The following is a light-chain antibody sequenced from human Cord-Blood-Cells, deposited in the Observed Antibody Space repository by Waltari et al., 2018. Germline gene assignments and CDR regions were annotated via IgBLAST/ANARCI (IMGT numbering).Light chain of an antibody. CDR1: SSNIGNNY. Sequence: QSVLTQPPSVSAAPGQKVTLLCSGSSSNIGNNYVSWYQQLPGTAPKLLIYDNNKRPSGIPDRFSGSKSGTSATLGITGLQTGDEADYYCGTWDSSLSAGVFGGGTKLTVL. CDR3: GTWDSSLSAGV. J-gene: IGLJ3*02. V-gene: IGLV1-51*01. CDR2: DNN.